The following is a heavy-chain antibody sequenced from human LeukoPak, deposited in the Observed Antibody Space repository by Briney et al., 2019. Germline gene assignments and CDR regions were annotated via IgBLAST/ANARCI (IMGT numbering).Heavy chain of an antibody. J-gene: IGHJ6*03. V-gene: IGHV3-30*02. CDR2: IRYDGSNK. D-gene: IGHD6-19*01. Sequence: PGGSLRLSCAASGFTFSSYGMHWVRQAPGKGLEWVAFIRYDGSNKYYADSVKGRLTISRDSFKNTLYLQMNSLRAEDTAVYYCATGGYSSGNYYMDVWGKGTTVTISS. CDR3: ATGGYSSGNYYMDV. CDR1: GFTFSSYG.